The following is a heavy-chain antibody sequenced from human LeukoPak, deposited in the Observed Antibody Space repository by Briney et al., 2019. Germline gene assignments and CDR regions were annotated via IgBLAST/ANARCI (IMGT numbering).Heavy chain of an antibody. CDR3: ARGARWAYYFDY. CDR2: INWNGGNT. Sequence: GGSLRLSCAASGFTFDDYAMNWVRQAPGKGLEWVSGINWNGGNTAYADSVKGRFTISRDNANNSVFLQMNNLRAEDSAIYYCARGARWAYYFDYWGQGSLVTVSS. V-gene: IGHV3-20*04. D-gene: IGHD4-23*01. J-gene: IGHJ4*02. CDR1: GFTFDDYA.